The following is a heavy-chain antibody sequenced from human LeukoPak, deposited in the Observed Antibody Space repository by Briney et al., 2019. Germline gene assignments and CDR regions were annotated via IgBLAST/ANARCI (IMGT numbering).Heavy chain of an antibody. V-gene: IGHV4-39*07. CDR2: INHSGST. J-gene: IGHJ4*02. Sequence: SETLSLTCTVSGGSISSSSYYWSWIRQPPGKGLEWIGEINHSGSTNYNPSLKSRVTISVDTSKNQFSLKLSSVTAADTAVYYCAREGMGIAVGSHFDYWGQGTLVTVSS. CDR1: GGSISSSSYY. D-gene: IGHD6-19*01. CDR3: AREGMGIAVGSHFDY.